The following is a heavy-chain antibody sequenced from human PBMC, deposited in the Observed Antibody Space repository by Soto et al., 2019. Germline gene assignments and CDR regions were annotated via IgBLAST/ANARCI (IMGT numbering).Heavy chain of an antibody. CDR2: IVVGSGNT. D-gene: IGHD1-26*01. CDR3: AALPPPYSGSYYEGWFDP. CDR1: GFTFTSSA. Sequence: QMQLVQSGPEVKKPGTSVKVSCKASGFTFTSSAVQWVRQARGQRLEWIGWIVVGSGNTNYAQKFQERVTITRDMSTSTAYMELSGLRSEDTAVYYCAALPPPYSGSYYEGWFDPWGQGTLVTVSS. V-gene: IGHV1-58*01. J-gene: IGHJ5*02.